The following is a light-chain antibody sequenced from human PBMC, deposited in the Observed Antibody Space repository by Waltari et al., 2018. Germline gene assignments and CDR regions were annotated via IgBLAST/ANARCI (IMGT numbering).Light chain of an antibody. Sequence: TCRACQSIGSWLAWYQQKPVKAPKFLFYKASNLESGVPSSFSGSGSGTEFTLTISSLQPDDFATYYCQQYNDYSLTFGGGTNVEIK. CDR1: QSIGSW. CDR2: KAS. CDR3: QQYNDYSLT. J-gene: IGKJ4*01. V-gene: IGKV1-5*03.